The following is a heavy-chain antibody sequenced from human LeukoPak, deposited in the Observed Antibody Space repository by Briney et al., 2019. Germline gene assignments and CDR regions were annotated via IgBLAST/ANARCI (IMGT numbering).Heavy chain of an antibody. CDR1: GFTFDDYA. CDR3: AKDSDYDPYGVDY. J-gene: IGHJ4*02. D-gene: IGHD3-22*01. Sequence: GRSLRLSCAASGFTFDDYAMHWVRQAPGKGLGWVSGISWNSGSIGYADSVKGRFTISRDNAKNSLYLQMNSLRAEDTALYYCAKDSDYDPYGVDYWGQGTLVTVSS. V-gene: IGHV3-9*01. CDR2: ISWNSGSI.